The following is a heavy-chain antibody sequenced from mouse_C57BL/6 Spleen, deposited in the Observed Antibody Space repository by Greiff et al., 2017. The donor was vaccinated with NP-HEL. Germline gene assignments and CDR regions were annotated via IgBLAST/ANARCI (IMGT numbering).Heavy chain of an antibody. D-gene: IGHD1-1*01. CDR1: GYTFTDYN. CDR2: INPNNGGT. J-gene: IGHJ4*01. CDR3: ARSITTVVATPMGY. V-gene: IGHV1-18*01. Sequence: EVQLQQSGPELVKPGASVKIPCKASGYTFTDYNMDWVKPSHGKSLEWIGDINPNNGGTIYNQKFKGKATLTVDKSSSTAYMELRSLTSEDTAVYYCARSITTVVATPMGYWGQGTSVTVSS.